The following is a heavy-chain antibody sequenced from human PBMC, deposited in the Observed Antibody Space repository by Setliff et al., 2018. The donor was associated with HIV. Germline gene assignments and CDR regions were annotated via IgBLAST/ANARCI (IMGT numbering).Heavy chain of an antibody. J-gene: IGHJ4*02. CDR3: ARYIGAAAGYIDH. V-gene: IGHV5-51*01. CDR2: IYPGDSDT. D-gene: IGHD6-25*01. Sequence: GESLKISCKASGYSFNRYFIGWVRQMPGKGLEWMAIIYPGDSDTRYSPSFRGQVTISADKSISTVYLQWNSLQASDTAMYYCARYIGAAAGYIDHWGQGTLVTVSS. CDR1: GYSFNRYF.